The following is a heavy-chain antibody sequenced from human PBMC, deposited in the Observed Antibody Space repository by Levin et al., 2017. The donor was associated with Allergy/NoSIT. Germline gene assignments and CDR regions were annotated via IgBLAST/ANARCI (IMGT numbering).Heavy chain of an antibody. CDR3: ATPVGQLRFLEWYAFDI. CDR1: GGSVSSATNY. Sequence: SETLSLTCTVSGGSVSSATNYWSWIRQSPGTGLEWIGYIYRSGSTKYNPSLKSRVTISLDTSKNQFSLKLRSVTAADTAVYYCATPVGQLRFLEWYAFDIWGQGTMVTVSS. V-gene: IGHV4-61*01. CDR2: IYRSGST. D-gene: IGHD3-3*01. J-gene: IGHJ3*02.